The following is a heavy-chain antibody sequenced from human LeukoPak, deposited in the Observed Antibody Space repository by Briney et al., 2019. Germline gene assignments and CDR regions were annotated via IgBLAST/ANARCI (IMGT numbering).Heavy chain of an antibody. J-gene: IGHJ5*02. CDR2: IYYSGST. CDR3: ARDPTGIAAAGRWFDP. V-gene: IGHV4-59*12. Sequence: SETLSLTCTISGGSISSYYWSWIRQPPGKGLEWIGYIYYSGSTNHNPSLKSRVTISVETSKNQFSLKLDSVTAADTAMYYCARDPTGIAAAGRWFDPWGQGTLVTVSS. CDR1: GGSISSYY. D-gene: IGHD6-13*01.